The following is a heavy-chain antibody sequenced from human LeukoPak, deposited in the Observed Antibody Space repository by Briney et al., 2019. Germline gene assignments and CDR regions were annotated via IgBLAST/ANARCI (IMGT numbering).Heavy chain of an antibody. CDR2: IYYSGST. V-gene: IGHV4-30-4*01. CDR3: AREGDCSSTSCPIGSV. J-gene: IGHJ1*01. Sequence: SQTLSLTCTVSGGSISSGDYYWSWIRQPPGKGLEWIGYIYYSGSTYYNPSLKSRVTISVDTSKNQFSLKLSSVTAADTAVYYCAREGDCSSTSCPIGSVWGQGTLVTVSS. D-gene: IGHD2-2*01. CDR1: GGSISSGDYY.